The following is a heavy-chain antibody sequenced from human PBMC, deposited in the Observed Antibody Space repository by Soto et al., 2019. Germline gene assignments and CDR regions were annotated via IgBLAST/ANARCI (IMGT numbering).Heavy chain of an antibody. Sequence: SETLSLTCTFSGGSISSYYWGWIRQPPGKGLEWIGSIYYSGSTYYNPSLKSRVTISVDTSKNQFSLKLSSVTAADTAVYYCARRVTGYSSSWYGTTFDYWGQGTLVTVSS. J-gene: IGHJ4*02. CDR2: IYYSGST. V-gene: IGHV4-39*01. CDR3: ARRVTGYSSSWYGTTFDY. D-gene: IGHD6-13*01. CDR1: GGSISSYY.